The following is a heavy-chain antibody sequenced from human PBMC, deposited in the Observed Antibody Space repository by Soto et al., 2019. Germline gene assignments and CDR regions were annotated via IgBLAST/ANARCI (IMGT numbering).Heavy chain of an antibody. CDR3: ARVAETAMAGSDY. CDR1: GGSISSGGYS. Sequence: QLQLQESGSGLVKPSQTLSLTCAVSGGSISSGGYSWSWIRQPPGKGLEWIGYIYHSGSTYYNPSLKSPVPRSVDRAKNQVPLKLSSVTAADTAVYYCARVAETAMAGSDYWGQGTRVTVAT. D-gene: IGHD5-18*01. J-gene: IGHJ4*02. CDR2: IYHSGST. V-gene: IGHV4-30-2*01.